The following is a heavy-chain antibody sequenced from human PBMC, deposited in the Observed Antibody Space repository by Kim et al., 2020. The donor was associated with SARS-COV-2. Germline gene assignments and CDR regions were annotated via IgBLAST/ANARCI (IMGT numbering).Heavy chain of an antibody. CDR1: GFTVERNY. CDR2: IYSGGAT. J-gene: IGHJ4*02. Sequence: GGSLRLSCAASGFTVERNYMSWVRQASGKGLEWVSLIYSGGATSYADSVKGRFSISRDNSKNTVYLQTNNLRGEDTAVYYCARPYGSGSYHLDYWGQGTLVTVSS. CDR3: ARPYGSGSYHLDY. D-gene: IGHD3-10*01. V-gene: IGHV3-53*01.